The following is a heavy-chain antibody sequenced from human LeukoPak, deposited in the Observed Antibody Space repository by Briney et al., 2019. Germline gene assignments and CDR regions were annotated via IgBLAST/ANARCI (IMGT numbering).Heavy chain of an antibody. CDR2: ISSSGSAI. CDR3: ARKADYGGNSYYYYYGMDV. J-gene: IGHJ6*02. CDR1: GFTFSSYE. D-gene: IGHD4-23*01. Sequence: GGSLRLSCAASGFTFSSYEMNWVRQAPGKGLEWVSYISSSGSAICYADSVKGRFTISRDNAKNSLYLQMNSLRAEDTAVYYCARKADYGGNSYYYYYGMDVWGQGTTVTVSS. V-gene: IGHV3-48*03.